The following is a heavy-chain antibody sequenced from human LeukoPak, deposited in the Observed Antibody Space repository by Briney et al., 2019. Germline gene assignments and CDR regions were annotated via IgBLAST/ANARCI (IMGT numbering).Heavy chain of an antibody. V-gene: IGHV4-39*01. Sequence: KASETLSLTCTVSGVSTSSGNYYWGWIRQPPGKGLEWIGGISSSGNTYYNPSLKSRITISIDTSKNHFSLKLSSVSAADTAVYYCARHYGPWGQGTLVTVSS. D-gene: IGHD3-10*01. CDR3: ARHYGP. J-gene: IGHJ4*02. CDR1: GVSTSSGNYY. CDR2: ISSSGNT.